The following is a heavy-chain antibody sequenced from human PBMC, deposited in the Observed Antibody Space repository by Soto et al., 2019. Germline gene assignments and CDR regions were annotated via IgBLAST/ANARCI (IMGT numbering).Heavy chain of an antibody. D-gene: IGHD6-13*01. J-gene: IGHJ4*02. V-gene: IGHV1-69*13. Sequence: GASVKVSCKASGGTFSSYAISWVRQAPGQGLEWMGGIIPIFGTANYAQKFQGRVTITADESTSTAYMELSSLRSEDTAVYYCARDEGPPSAALGVWGQGTLVTVSS. CDR1: GGTFSSYA. CDR2: IIPIFGTA. CDR3: ARDEGPPSAALGV.